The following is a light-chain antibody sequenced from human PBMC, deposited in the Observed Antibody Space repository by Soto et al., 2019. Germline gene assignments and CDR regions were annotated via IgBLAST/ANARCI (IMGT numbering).Light chain of an antibody. J-gene: IGLJ1*01. V-gene: IGLV2-11*01. CDR2: DVS. CDR3: CSYAGSYV. CDR1: SSDVGGYNY. Sequence: QSALTQPRSVSGSPGQSVTISCTGTSSDVGGYNYVSWYQQHPGKAPKLMIYDVSKRPSGVPDRFSGSKSGNTASLTISGLQAADDADYYCCSYAGSYVFGTWTKLTVL.